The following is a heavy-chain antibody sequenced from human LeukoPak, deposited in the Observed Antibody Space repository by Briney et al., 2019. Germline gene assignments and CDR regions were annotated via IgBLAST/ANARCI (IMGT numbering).Heavy chain of an antibody. CDR2: NSAYNGNT. CDR3: ARDFRLAAVGTIQSWFDP. Sequence: ASVKVSCKASGYTFTSYGISWVRQAPGQGLEWMGWNSAYNGNTGYAQKLQGRVSMTTDTSTSTAYMELRSLRSDDTAVYYCARDFRLAAVGTIQSWFDPWGQGTLVTVSS. J-gene: IGHJ5*02. CDR1: GYTFTSYG. D-gene: IGHD6-13*01. V-gene: IGHV1-18*01.